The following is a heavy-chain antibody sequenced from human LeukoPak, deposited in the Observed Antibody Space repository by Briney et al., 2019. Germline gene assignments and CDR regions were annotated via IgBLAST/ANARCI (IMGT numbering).Heavy chain of an antibody. D-gene: IGHD6-19*01. J-gene: IGHJ4*02. Sequence: SETLSLTCTVSGGSISSSSYYWGWIRQPPGKGLEWIGSIYYSGSTYYNPSLKSRVTISVDRSKNQFSLQLNSVTPEDTAVYYCARAPPHSSSGWSDYFDYWGQGTLVTVSS. CDR1: GGSISSSSYY. V-gene: IGHV4-39*07. CDR2: IYYSGST. CDR3: ARAPPHSSSGWSDYFDY.